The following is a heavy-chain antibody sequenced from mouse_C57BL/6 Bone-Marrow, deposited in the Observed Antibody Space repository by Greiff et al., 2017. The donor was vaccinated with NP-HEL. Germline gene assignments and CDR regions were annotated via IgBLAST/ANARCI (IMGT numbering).Heavy chain of an antibody. CDR1: GYTFTSYW. CDR2: IHPNSGST. D-gene: IGHD1-1*01. Sequence: QVQLQQSGAELVKPGASVKLSCKASGYTFTSYWMHWVKQRPGQGLEWIGMIHPNSGSTNYNEKFKSKATLTVDKSSSTAYMQLSSLTSEDSAVYFCAPITTVVAGDYWGQGTTLTVSS. V-gene: IGHV1-64*01. CDR3: APITTVVAGDY. J-gene: IGHJ2*01.